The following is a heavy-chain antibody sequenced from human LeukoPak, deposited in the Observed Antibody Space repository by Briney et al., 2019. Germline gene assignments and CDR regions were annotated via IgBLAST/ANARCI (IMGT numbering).Heavy chain of an antibody. J-gene: IGHJ4*02. CDR1: GFTFSSYS. CDR3: AKDGI. CDR2: IKQDGSEK. D-gene: IGHD1-14*01. V-gene: IGHV3-7*03. Sequence: GGSLRLSCAASGFTFSSYSMNWVRQAPGKGLEWVANIKQDGSEKYYVDSVKGRFTISRDNAKNSLFLQMNSLRAEDTAVYYCAKDGIWGQGTLVTVSS.